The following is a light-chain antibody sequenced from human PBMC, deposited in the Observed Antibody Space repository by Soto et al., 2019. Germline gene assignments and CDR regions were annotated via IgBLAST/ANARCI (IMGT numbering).Light chain of an antibody. CDR3: QLWDSSSDHVV. V-gene: IGLV3-21*04. Sequence: SYELTQPPSVSVAPGKTARITCGGSNIGSYRVHWYQQKPGQAPVVVIYYDSDRPSGIPERFSGSNSGNTATLTIRRVEAGDEADYYCQLWDSSSDHVVFGGGTKLTVL. J-gene: IGLJ2*01. CDR1: NIGSYR. CDR2: YDS.